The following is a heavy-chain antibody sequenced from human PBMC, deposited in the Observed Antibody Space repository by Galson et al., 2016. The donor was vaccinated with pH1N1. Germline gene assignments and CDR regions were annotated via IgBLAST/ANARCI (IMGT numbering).Heavy chain of an antibody. Sequence: SVRLSCAASGFTFHDYTMNWVRQTPGKGLEWVSLVSWDGGSTYYADYVKGRFTVSRDNSKNSLYLQMNSLRSEDTALYYCAKAILRGSYGMDVWGRGTTVTVSS. CDR1: GFTFHDYT. J-gene: IGHJ6*02. CDR2: VSWDGGST. CDR3: AKAILRGSYGMDV. D-gene: IGHD3-16*01. V-gene: IGHV3-43*01.